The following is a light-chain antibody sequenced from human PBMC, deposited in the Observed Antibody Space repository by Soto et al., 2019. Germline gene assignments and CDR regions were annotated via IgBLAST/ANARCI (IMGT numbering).Light chain of an antibody. CDR3: AAWDASLNGYV. J-gene: IGLJ1*01. Sequence: QSVLTQPPSASGTPGQRVTISCSGSRSNIVSKTVNWYQQLPGTVPKLLIYNSYQRPSGVPDRFSGSKSGTSASLAISGLQSEDEADYYCAAWDASLNGYVFGAGTKLTVL. CDR1: RSNIVSKT. V-gene: IGLV1-44*01. CDR2: NSY.